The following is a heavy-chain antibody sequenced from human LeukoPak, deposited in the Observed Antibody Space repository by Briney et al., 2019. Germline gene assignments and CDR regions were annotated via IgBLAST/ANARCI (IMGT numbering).Heavy chain of an antibody. D-gene: IGHD3-10*01. CDR1: GFTFSDYW. V-gene: IGHV3-7*03. CDR2: IKQDGSDK. Sequence: RGSLRLSCAASGFTFSDYWMTWVRQAPGKGLEWVANIKQDGSDKYYLDAVKGRFTISKDNTKNSLYLQMNSLRAGDTAVYYCARVRYYGSRSLMFEYWGQGTPVSVSS. CDR3: ARVRYYGSRSLMFEY. J-gene: IGHJ4*02.